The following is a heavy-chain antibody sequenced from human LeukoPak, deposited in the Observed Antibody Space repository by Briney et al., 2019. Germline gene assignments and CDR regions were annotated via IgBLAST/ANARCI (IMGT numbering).Heavy chain of an antibody. V-gene: IGHV6-1*01. J-gene: IGHJ4*02. CDR2: TYYRSKWYK. D-gene: IGHD3-10*01. CDR1: GDSVSSNSAA. Sequence: SQTLSLTCAISGDSVSSNSAAWNWIRQSPSRGLEWLGRTYYRSKWYKEYAVSVKSRITVNADTSKNQFSLQLNSVTPEDTAVYYCARDGGSGTYYFDYWGQGTLVTVSS. CDR3: ARDGGSGTYYFDY.